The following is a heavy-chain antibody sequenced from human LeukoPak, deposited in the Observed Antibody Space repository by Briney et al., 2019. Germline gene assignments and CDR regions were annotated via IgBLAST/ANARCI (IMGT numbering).Heavy chain of an antibody. CDR3: AKGIGVGYSSSWYYDY. D-gene: IGHD6-13*01. Sequence: GGSLRLSCAASGFTFDDYAMHWVRQAPGKGLEWVSGISWNSGSIGYADSVKGRFTISRDNAKNSLYLQMNSLRAEDTVLYYCAKGIGVGYSSSWYYDYWGQGTLVTVSS. V-gene: IGHV3-9*01. CDR1: GFTFDDYA. CDR2: ISWNSGSI. J-gene: IGHJ4*02.